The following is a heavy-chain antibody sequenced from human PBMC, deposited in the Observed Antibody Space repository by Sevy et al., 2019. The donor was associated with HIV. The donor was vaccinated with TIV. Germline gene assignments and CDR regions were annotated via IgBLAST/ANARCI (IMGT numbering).Heavy chain of an antibody. J-gene: IGHJ2*01. CDR1: GFTFSSYA. D-gene: IGHD3-22*01. V-gene: IGHV3-23*01. Sequence: GGSLRLSCAASGFTFSSYAMSWVRQAPGKGLEWVSAISGSGGSTYYADSVKGRFTISEDNSKNTLYLQMNSLRAEHTAVYYCANITYYYYDSSGYYPEHLWGLGTLLTVPP. CDR2: ISGSGGST. CDR3: ANITYYYYDSSGYYPEHL.